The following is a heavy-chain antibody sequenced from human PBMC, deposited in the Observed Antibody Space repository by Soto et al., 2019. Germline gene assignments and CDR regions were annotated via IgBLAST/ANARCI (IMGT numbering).Heavy chain of an antibody. CDR3: ARDMYFITAAGGGIDD. Sequence: EVQLVESGGGLVQPGRSLRLSCAASGFTFDDNAMHWVRQSPGKGLEWVSGISWNSGTIAYADSVKGRFTISRDNAKNSLYLQMNSLRAEDTALYYCARDMYFITAAGGGIDDWGLGTLVTVSS. J-gene: IGHJ4*02. CDR2: ISWNSGTI. V-gene: IGHV3-9*01. D-gene: IGHD6-25*01. CDR1: GFTFDDNA.